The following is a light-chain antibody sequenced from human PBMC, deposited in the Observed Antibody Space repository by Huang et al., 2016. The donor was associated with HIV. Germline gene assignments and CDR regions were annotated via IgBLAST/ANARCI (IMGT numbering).Light chain of an antibody. J-gene: IGKJ3*01. V-gene: IGKV1-39*01. CDR2: AAS. Sequence: DIQMTQSPSSLSASVGDRVTITCRASQSIRRYLNWYQQKPGKAPKLLIYAASNLQSGVPSRFSGSGSGIDFTLSISSLQPEDFATYYCQQSYSIPFTFGPGTKVDIK. CDR1: QSIRRY. CDR3: QQSYSIPFT.